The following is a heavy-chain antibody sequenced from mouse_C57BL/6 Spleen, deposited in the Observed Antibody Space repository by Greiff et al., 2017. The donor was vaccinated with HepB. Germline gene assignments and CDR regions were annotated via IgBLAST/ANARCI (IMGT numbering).Heavy chain of an antibody. J-gene: IGHJ2*01. CDR3: ARGEGVVAPYFDY. CDR2: IYPGDGDT. V-gene: IGHV1-80*01. CDR1: GYAFSSYW. Sequence: QVQLQQSGAELVKPGASVKISCKASGYAFSSYWMNWVKQRPGKGLEWIGQIYPGDGDTNYNGKFKGKATLTADKSSSTAYMQLSSLTSEDSAVYFCARGEGVVAPYFDYWGQGTTLTVSS. D-gene: IGHD1-1*01.